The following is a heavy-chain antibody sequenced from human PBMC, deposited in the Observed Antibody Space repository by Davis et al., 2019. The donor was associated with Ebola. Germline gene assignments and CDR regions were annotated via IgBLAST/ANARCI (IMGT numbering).Heavy chain of an antibody. D-gene: IGHD1-1*01. CDR1: GYSFTSYW. CDR3: ARHGNWNDLFFDY. V-gene: IGHV5-10-1*01. J-gene: IGHJ4*02. CDR2: IDPSDSYT. Sequence: GGSLRFSCKGSGYSFTSYWISWVRQMPGKGLEWMGRIDPSDSYTNYSPSFQGHVTISADKSISTAYLQWSSLKASDTAMYYCARHGNWNDLFFDYWGQGTLVTVSS.